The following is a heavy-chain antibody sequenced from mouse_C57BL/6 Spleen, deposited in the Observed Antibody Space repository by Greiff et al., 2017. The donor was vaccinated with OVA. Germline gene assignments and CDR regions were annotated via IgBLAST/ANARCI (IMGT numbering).Heavy chain of an antibody. CDR2: IDPSDSYT. V-gene: IGHV1-50*01. D-gene: IGHD1-1*01. CDR1: GYTFTSYW. Sequence: QVQLQQPGAELVKPGASVKLSCKASGYTFTSYWMQWVKQRPGQGLEWIGVIDPSDSYTNYNQKFKGKATLTVDTSSSTAYMQLSSLTSEDSAVYYCARRGSTPFDYWGQGTTLTVSS. J-gene: IGHJ2*01. CDR3: ARRGSTPFDY.